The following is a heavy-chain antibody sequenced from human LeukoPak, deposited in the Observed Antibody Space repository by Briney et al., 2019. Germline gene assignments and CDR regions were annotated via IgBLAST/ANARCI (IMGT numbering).Heavy chain of an antibody. CDR1: EFTFSSYW. J-gene: IGHJ6*03. D-gene: IGHD2-2*01. CDR2: VNQDGSRN. Sequence: GGSLRLSCAASEFTFSSYWMNWVRQAPGKGLEWVAIVNQDGSRNYYVDSVKGRFTISSDNAENSLYLQMNSLRAEDTAVYFCARDRGYCTSTDCYGYYYFMDVWGKGTTVTVSS. V-gene: IGHV3-7*01. CDR3: ARDRGYCTSTDCYGYYYFMDV.